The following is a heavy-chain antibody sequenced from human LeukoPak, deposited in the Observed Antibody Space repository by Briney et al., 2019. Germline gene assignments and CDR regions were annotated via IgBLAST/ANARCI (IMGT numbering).Heavy chain of an antibody. V-gene: IGHV4-59*12. D-gene: IGHD2-15*01. Sequence: SETLSLTCTVSGGSISSYYRSWIRHPPGKGLEWIGYIYYSGSTNYNPSLKSRVTISVDTSKNQFSLKLSSVTAADTAVYYCARVSFFRWAATRPSYYYYYMDVWGKGTTVTISS. CDR2: IYYSGST. CDR1: GGSISSYY. CDR3: ARVSFFRWAATRPSYYYYYMDV. J-gene: IGHJ6*03.